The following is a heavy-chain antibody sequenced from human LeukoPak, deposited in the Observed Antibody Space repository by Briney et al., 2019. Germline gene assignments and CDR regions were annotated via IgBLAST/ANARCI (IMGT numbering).Heavy chain of an antibody. D-gene: IGHD4-17*01. J-gene: IGHJ5*02. CDR1: GGSVSGYY. Sequence: PSETLSLTCVVSGGSVSGYYWSWIRQAPGKGLEWIGYISDSGSTNYNPSLRSRVTISVDTSKNQFSLKLSSVTAADTALYYCARYDYGDCWFDPWGQGTLVTVSS. V-gene: IGHV4-59*02. CDR2: ISDSGST. CDR3: ARYDYGDCWFDP.